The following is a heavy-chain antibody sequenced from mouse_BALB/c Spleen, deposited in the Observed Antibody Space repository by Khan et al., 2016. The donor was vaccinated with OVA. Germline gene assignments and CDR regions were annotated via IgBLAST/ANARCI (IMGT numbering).Heavy chain of an antibody. CDR2: INPSTGYT. CDR3: ARRGLRWDFDY. CDR1: GYTFINYW. J-gene: IGHJ2*01. Sequence: QVQLQQSGAELAKPGASVKMSCKASGYTFINYWILWVKQRPGQGLEWIGYINPSTGYTEYNQNFKDKANWPEDKSSSTAYMTMSSLTSEDSPVYYGARRGLRWDFDYWGQGTTLTVSS. D-gene: IGHD1-1*01. V-gene: IGHV1-7*01.